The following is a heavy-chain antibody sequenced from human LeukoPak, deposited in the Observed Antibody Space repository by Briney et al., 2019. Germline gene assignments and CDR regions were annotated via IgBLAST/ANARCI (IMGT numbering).Heavy chain of an antibody. CDR2: ISYDGSNK. D-gene: IGHD6-13*01. Sequence: GGSLRLSCAASGFTFSSYGMHWVRQAPGKGLEWVAVISYDGSNKYYADSVKGRFTISRDNSKNTLYLQMNSLRAEDTAVYYCARDSSSWYQLTYYFDYWGQGTLVTVSS. CDR3: ARDSSSWYQLTYYFDY. V-gene: IGHV3-30*03. CDR1: GFTFSSYG. J-gene: IGHJ4*02.